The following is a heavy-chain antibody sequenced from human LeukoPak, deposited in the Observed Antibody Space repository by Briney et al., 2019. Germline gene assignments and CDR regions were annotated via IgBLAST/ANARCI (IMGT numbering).Heavy chain of an antibody. D-gene: IGHD6-19*01. J-gene: IGHJ2*01. CDR3: VRDQRLNPVAGTVDWSFGL. CDR1: GFTFDDFA. Sequence: GGSLRLSCAASGFTFDDFAMHWVRQSPGRGLEWVATINWNSGTIDYVDSVKGRFTISRDNSKNTLYLQMNSLRAEDTAVYYCVRDQRLNPVAGTVDWSFGLWGRGTLVTVSS. V-gene: IGHV3-9*01. CDR2: INWNSGTI.